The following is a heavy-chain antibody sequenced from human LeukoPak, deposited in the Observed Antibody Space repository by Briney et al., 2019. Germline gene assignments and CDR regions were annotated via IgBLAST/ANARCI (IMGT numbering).Heavy chain of an antibody. V-gene: IGHV3-21*01. CDR2: ISSSSSYI. CDR1: GFTFSSYS. J-gene: IGHJ4*02. D-gene: IGHD3-22*01. Sequence: GGSLRLSCAASGFTFSSYSMNWVRQAPGKGLEWVSSISSSSSYIYYADSVKGRFTISRDNAKNSLYLQMNSLRAEDTAVYYCARDTYYYDSSGHYRRDNYFDYWGQGTLVTVSS. CDR3: ARDTYYYDSSGHYRRDNYFDY.